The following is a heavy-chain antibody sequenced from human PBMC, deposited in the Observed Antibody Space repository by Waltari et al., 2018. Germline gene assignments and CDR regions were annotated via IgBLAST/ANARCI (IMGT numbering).Heavy chain of an antibody. V-gene: IGHV3-30*18. Sequence: QVQLVESGGGVVQPGRSLRLSCAASGFTFSSYGMHWVRPAPGKGLEWVALISDDGSNKYYADYVKGRFTISRDNSKNTLYLQMNSLRAEDTAVYYCAKTIRNAFDIWGQGTMVTVSS. CDR2: ISDDGSNK. CDR1: GFTFSSYG. CDR3: AKTIRNAFDI. J-gene: IGHJ3*02.